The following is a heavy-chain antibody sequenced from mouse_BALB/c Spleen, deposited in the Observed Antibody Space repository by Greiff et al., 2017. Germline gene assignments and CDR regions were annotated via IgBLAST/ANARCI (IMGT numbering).Heavy chain of an antibody. J-gene: IGHJ1*01. CDR1: GFSLTSYD. CDR3: VRELGRYWYFDV. Sequence: QVQLQQSGPGLVAPSQSLSITCTVSGFSLTSYDISWIRQPPGKGLEWLGVIWTGGGTNYNSAFMSRLSISKDNSKSQVFLKMNSLQTDDTAIYYCVRELGRYWYFDVWGAGTTVTVSS. V-gene: IGHV2-9-2*01. D-gene: IGHD4-1*01. CDR2: IWTGGGT.